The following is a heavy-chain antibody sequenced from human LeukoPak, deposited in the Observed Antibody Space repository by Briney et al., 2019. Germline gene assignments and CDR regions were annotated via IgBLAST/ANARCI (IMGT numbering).Heavy chain of an antibody. J-gene: IGHJ4*02. D-gene: IGHD5-12*01. V-gene: IGHV3-30*12. CDR3: ARDPGSGYEEHLDY. Sequence: GGSLRLSCTTSGFTFASLGMHWVRQAPGKGLEWVAFVEHDGTTKYYADSVKGRFTISRDNAKDSLYLQMNSLRAEDTAVYYCARDPGSGYEEHLDYWGQGTLVTVSS. CDR2: VEHDGTTK. CDR1: GFTFASLG.